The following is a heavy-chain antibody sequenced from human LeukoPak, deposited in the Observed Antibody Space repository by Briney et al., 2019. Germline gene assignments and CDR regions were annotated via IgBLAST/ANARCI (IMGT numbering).Heavy chain of an antibody. CDR1: GGSISSSNYF. CDR2: IYYSGST. V-gene: IGHV4-39*01. J-gene: IGHJ4*02. CDR3: ASLSSSWILDY. D-gene: IGHD6-13*01. Sequence: SETLSLTCTVSGGSISSSNYFWGWIRQPPGKGLEWIGSIYYSGSTYYNPSLKSRVTISVDTSKNQFSLNLNSVTAADTAVYYCASLSSSWILDYWGQGTLVTVSS.